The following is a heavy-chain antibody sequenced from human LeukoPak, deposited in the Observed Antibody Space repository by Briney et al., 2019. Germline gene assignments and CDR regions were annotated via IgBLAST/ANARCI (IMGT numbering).Heavy chain of an antibody. V-gene: IGHV3-11*05. CDR3: ARGAKGAFDI. J-gene: IGHJ3*02. CDR1: GFTFSDYY. CDR2: ISSSSSYT. Sequence: GSLRLSCAASGFTFSDYYMSWIRQAPGKGLEWVSFISSSSSYTNYADSVKGRFTISRDNAKNSLYLQMNSLRAEDTAVYYCARGAKGAFDIWGQGTMVTVSS.